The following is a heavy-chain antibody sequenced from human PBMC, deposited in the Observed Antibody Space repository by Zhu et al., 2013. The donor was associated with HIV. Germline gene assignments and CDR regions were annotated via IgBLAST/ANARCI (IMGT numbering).Heavy chain of an antibody. J-gene: IGHJ3*02. V-gene: IGHV1-69*12. CDR3: ARGGDYDILTGYSRRNDAFDI. D-gene: IGHD3-9*01. CDR2: IIPIFGTA. Sequence: QVQLVQSGAEVKKPGSSVKVSCKASGGTFSSYAISWVRQAPGQGLEWMGGIIPIFGTANYAQKFQGRVTITADESTSTAYMELSSLRSEDTAVYYCARGGDYDILTGYSRRNDAFDIWGQGTMVTVSS. CDR1: GGTFSSYA.